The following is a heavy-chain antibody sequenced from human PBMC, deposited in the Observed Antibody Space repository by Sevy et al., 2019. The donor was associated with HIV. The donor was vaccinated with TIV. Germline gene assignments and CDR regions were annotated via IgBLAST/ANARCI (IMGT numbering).Heavy chain of an antibody. J-gene: IGHJ3*02. D-gene: IGHD3-22*01. Sequence: GGCLRLSCAASGFTVSSNYMSWVRQAPGKGLEWLSVIYSGGSTYYADSVKGRFTISRDNSKNTRYLQMNSLRAEDTAVYYCTTGSTGYDSRGYYFFARAFDIWGQGTMVTVSS. CDR3: TTGSTGYDSRGYYFFARAFDI. CDR1: GFTVSSNY. V-gene: IGHV3-53*01. CDR2: IYSGGST.